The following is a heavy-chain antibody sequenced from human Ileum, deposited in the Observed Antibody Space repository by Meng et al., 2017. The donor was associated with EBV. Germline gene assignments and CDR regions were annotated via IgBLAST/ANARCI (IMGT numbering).Heavy chain of an antibody. CDR1: GDSISSDIW. CDR2: VYHRGDT. J-gene: IGHJ4*02. V-gene: IGHV4-4*02. Sequence: VQLQESGPGLVKPSGTRSLTCTGSGDSISSDIWWSWVRQPPGKGLEWIGEVYHRGDTNYNPSLKSRVDISVDKSKNQFYLSLFSVTAADTAVYYCGRDQGRELINHWGQGTLVTVSS. D-gene: IGHD1-7*01. CDR3: GRDQGRELINH.